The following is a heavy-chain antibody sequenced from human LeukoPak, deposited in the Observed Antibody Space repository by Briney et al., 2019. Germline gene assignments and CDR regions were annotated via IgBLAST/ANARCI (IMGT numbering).Heavy chain of an antibody. CDR2: IFQSGST. D-gene: IGHD1-1*01. J-gene: IGHJ5*02. Sequence: TTSETLSLTCAVSGGSISSGDYSRSWLRQPPGKGLEWIGYIFQSGSTYYNPSLKSRVTISVDRSKNQFSLKLSSVTAADTAVYYCARVGSDWNDVRYNWFDPWGQGTLVTVSS. CDR3: ARVGSDWNDVRYNWFDP. CDR1: GGSISSGDYS. V-gene: IGHV4-30-2*01.